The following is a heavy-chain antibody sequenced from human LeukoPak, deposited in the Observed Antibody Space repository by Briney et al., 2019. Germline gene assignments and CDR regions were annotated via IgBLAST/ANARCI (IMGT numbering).Heavy chain of an antibody. J-gene: IGHJ3*01. Sequence: GGSLRLSCAGSGFNFGAYWMHWVRQAPGKGLVWVSRVDNDGRNTIYEDSVKGRFTISRDNAKHTLYLQMSSLRAEDTAVYYCAKDRGTPDAFDLWGQGTMVTDSS. CDR2: VDNDGRNT. CDR3: AKDRGTPDAFDL. D-gene: IGHD5-24*01. V-gene: IGHV3-74*01. CDR1: GFNFGAYW.